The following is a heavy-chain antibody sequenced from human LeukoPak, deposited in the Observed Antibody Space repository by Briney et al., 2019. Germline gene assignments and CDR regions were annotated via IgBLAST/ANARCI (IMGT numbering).Heavy chain of an antibody. D-gene: IGHD3-3*01. CDR1: GFTFDDYT. J-gene: IGHJ4*02. V-gene: IGHV3-43*01. CDR3: AKDKGQDTYYDFWSGYFDY. Sequence: GGSLRLSCAASGFTFDDYTMHWVRQAPGKGLEWVSLISWDGGSTYYADSVKGRFTISRDNSKNSLYLQMNSLRTEDTALYYCAKDKGQDTYYDFWSGYFDYWGQGTLVTVSS. CDR2: ISWDGGST.